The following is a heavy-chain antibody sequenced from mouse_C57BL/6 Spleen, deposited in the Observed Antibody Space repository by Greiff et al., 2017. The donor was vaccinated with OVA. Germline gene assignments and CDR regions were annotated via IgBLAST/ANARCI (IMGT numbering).Heavy chain of an antibody. CDR2: SNPNNGGT. CDR3: ARTGSSTFDY. D-gene: IGHD1-1*01. J-gene: IGHJ2*01. Sequence: QLQQSGPELVKPGASVKIPCKASGYTFTDYNMDWVKQSHGKSLEWIGDSNPNNGGTIYNQKFKGKATLTVDKSSSTAYMELRSLTSEDTAVYYCARTGSSTFDYWSQGTTLTVSS. CDR1: GYTFTDYN. V-gene: IGHV1-18*01.